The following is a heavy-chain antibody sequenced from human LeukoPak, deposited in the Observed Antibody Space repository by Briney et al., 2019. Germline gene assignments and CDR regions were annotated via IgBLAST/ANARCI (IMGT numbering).Heavy chain of an antibody. CDR2: IYYSGST. Sequence: SSETLSLTCTVSGGSISSSSYYWGWIRQPPGKGLEWIGSIYYSGSTYYNPSLKSRVTISVDTSKNQFSLKLSSVTAADTAVYYCARRALIAVAGTRHLDYWGQGTLVTVSS. J-gene: IGHJ4*02. D-gene: IGHD6-19*01. V-gene: IGHV4-39*01. CDR3: ARRALIAVAGTRHLDY. CDR1: GGSISSSSYY.